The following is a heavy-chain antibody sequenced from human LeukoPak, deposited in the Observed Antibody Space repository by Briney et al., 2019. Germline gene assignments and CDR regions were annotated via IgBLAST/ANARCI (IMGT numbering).Heavy chain of an antibody. CDR1: GGTFSSYA. V-gene: IGHV1-69*05. D-gene: IGHD3-22*01. CDR2: IIPIFGTA. CDR3: VTGYDSSGFDY. J-gene: IGHJ4*02. Sequence: SVKVSCKASGGTFSSYAISWVRQAPGQGLEWMGGIIPIFGTANYAQKFQGRVTITTDESMSTAYMELSSLRSEDTAVYYCVTGYDSSGFDYWGQGTLVTVSS.